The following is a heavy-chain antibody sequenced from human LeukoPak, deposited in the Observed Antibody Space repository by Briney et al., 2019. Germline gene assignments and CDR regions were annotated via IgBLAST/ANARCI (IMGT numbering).Heavy chain of an antibody. CDR1: GFTFSSYS. CDR2: ISSSSSYI. V-gene: IGHV3-21*01. CDR3: ARDPDYYDRSFDY. D-gene: IGHD3-22*01. J-gene: IGHJ4*02. Sequence: GGSLRLSCAASGFTFSSYSMNWVRHAPAKGLEWVSSISSSSSYIYYADSVKGRFTISRDNAKNSLYLQMNSLRAEDTAVYYCARDPDYYDRSFDYWGQGTLVTVSS.